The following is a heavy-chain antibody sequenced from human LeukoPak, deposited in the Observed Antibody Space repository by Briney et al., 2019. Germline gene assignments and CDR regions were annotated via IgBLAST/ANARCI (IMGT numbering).Heavy chain of an antibody. J-gene: IGHJ4*02. Sequence: GGSLRLSCAASGFTFNLAWINWVRQAPGKGLEWVGRIKNKIDGGTTDYAAPVKGRFTISRDDSKSTLYLQMNSLKTEDTAVYYCTTDLEGIFGVVIIYWGQGTLVTVSS. CDR1: GFTFNLAW. V-gene: IGHV3-15*07. CDR3: TTDLEGIFGVVIIY. D-gene: IGHD3-3*01. CDR2: IKNKIDGGTT.